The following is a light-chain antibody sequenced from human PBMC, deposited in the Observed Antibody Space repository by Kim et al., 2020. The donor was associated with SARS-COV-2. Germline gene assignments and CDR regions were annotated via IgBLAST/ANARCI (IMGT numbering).Light chain of an antibody. V-gene: IGKV1-17*01. J-gene: IGKJ5*01. CDR3: LQHNTYPIT. Sequence: SSVGTRFTISCRASQDIRNDLGWYQQNPGGAPKRLIYGASSLQSGVPSRFSGSGSGTEFTLTISILQPEDFATYFCLQHNTYPITFGQGTRLEIK. CDR1: QDIRND. CDR2: GAS.